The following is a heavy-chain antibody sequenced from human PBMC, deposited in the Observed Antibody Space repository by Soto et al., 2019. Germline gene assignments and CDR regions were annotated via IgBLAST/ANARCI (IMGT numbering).Heavy chain of an antibody. D-gene: IGHD6-13*01. CDR1: GFTFSSYA. CDR3: ARDPTLGIAAAGFFDY. J-gene: IGHJ4*02. Sequence: QVQLVESGGGVVQPGRSLRLSCAASGFTFSSYAMHWVRQAPGKGLEWVAVISYDGSNKYYADSVKGRFTISRDNSKNTLSLQMNSLRAEDTAVYYCARDPTLGIAAAGFFDYWGQGTLVTVSS. CDR2: ISYDGSNK. V-gene: IGHV3-30-3*01.